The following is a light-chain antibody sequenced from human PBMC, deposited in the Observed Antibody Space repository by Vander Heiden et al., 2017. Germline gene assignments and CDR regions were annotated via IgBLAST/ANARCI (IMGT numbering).Light chain of an antibody. CDR3: QSADSSGTYVV. J-gene: IGLJ2*01. CDR1: ALPKQY. Sequence: SYELTQPPSVSESPGQTARITCSGDALPKQYAYWYQQKPGQAPVLVIYKDSERPSGIPERFSGSSSGTTVTFTISGVQAEDEADYYCQSADSSGTYVVFGGGTKLTVL. V-gene: IGLV3-25*03. CDR2: KDS.